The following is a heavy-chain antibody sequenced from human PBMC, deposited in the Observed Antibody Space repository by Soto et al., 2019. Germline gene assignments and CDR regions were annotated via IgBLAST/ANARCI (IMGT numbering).Heavy chain of an antibody. CDR3: TRVGYSSSWWYYYYGMDV. CDR1: GFTFGDYA. CDR2: IRSKAYGGTT. D-gene: IGHD6-13*01. J-gene: IGHJ6*02. Sequence: GGSLRLACTASGFTFGDYAMSWFRQAPGKGLEWVGFIRSKAYGGTTEYAASVKGRFTISRDDSKSIAYLQMNSLKTEDTAVYYCTRVGYSSSWWYYYYGMDVWGQGTTVTVSS. V-gene: IGHV3-49*03.